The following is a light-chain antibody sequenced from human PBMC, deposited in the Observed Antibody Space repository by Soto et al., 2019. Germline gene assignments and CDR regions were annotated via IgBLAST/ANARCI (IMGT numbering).Light chain of an antibody. CDR2: AAS. V-gene: IGKV1-39*01. CDR1: QSISSY. Sequence: DIQMTQAPSSLSASVGDRVTITCRASQSISSYLNWYQQKPGKAPKLLIYAASSLQSGVPSRFSGRGSGTDCTLTISMQQPEDVATYYCQQSYSTPFTVGRGTKADIK. CDR3: QQSYSTPFT. J-gene: IGKJ3*01.